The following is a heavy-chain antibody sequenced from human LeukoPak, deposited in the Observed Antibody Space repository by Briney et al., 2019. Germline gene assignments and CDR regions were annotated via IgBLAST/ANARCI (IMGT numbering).Heavy chain of an antibody. V-gene: IGHV4-34*01. CDR1: GGSFSGYY. CDR2: INHSGST. J-gene: IGHJ6*02. D-gene: IGHD1-26*01. Sequence: SETLSLTCAVYGGSFSGYYWSWIRQPPGKGLEWIGEINHSGSTNYNPSLKSRVTISVDTSKNQFSLKLSSVTAADTAVYYCARAPYSGSYRDYGMDVWGQGTTVTVSS. CDR3: ARAPYSGSYRDYGMDV.